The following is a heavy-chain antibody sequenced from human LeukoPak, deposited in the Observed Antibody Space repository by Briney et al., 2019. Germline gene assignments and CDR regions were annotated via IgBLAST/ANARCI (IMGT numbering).Heavy chain of an antibody. V-gene: IGHV3-48*03. Sequence: PGGSLRLSCAASGFTFSSYEMNWGRQAPGKGLECVSYISSSGSSTYYADSVKGRFTISRDNAKNSVFLQMNSLRAEDTAVYYCARDIQWLQLDYWGQGTLVTVSS. CDR2: ISSSGSST. J-gene: IGHJ4*02. CDR3: ARDIQWLQLDY. CDR1: GFTFSSYE. D-gene: IGHD5-24*01.